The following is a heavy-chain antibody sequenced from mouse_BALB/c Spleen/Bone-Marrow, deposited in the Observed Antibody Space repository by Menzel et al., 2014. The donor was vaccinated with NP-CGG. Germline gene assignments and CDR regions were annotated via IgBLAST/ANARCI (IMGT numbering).Heavy chain of an antibody. CDR1: GFTFSDFH. CDR3: ARDVGYGNYFVY. CDR2: SRNKAKYYTT. D-gene: IGHD2-10*02. Sequence: EVMLVESGGGLAQPGDSLRLFCATSGFTFSDFHMERVRQPPGKRLEWIAASRNKAKYYTTEYSASVKGRFIVSRDTSQSVLYLQMNALRAEDTAIYYCARDVGYGNYFVYWGRGTLVTGSA. V-gene: IGHV7-1*02. J-gene: IGHJ3*01.